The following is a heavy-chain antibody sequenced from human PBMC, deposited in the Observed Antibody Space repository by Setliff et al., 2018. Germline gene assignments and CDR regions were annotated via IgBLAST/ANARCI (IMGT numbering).Heavy chain of an antibody. D-gene: IGHD4-17*01. Sequence: ASVKVSCKASGYTFTGYYMHWVRQAPGQGLEWMGWINPNSGGTNYAQKFQGWVTMTRDTSTSTVYMELSSLRSEDTAVYYCARVAYGDYGGVDYWGQGTLVTVSS. CDR3: ARVAYGDYGGVDY. CDR2: INPNSGGT. CDR1: GYTFTGYY. V-gene: IGHV1-2*04. J-gene: IGHJ4*02.